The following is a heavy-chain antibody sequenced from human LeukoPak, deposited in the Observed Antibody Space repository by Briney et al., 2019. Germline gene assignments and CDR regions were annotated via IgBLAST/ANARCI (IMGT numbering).Heavy chain of an antibody. CDR2: VSYSGST. D-gene: IGHD3-10*01. V-gene: IGHV4-59*08. J-gene: IGHJ4*02. CDR3: ARRAYGSGSFNRYHFDY. CDR1: GGSISNYY. Sequence: PSETLSLTCTVSGGSISNYYWSWLRQPPGKGLEWVGYVSYSGSTNYNPSLKGRVTISVDTSSNQFSLKLNSVTAADTAVYYCARRAYGSGSFNRYHFDYWGQGTLVAVSS.